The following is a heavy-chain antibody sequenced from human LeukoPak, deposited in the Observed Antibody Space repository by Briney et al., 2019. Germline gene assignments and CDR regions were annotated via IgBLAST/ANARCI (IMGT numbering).Heavy chain of an antibody. J-gene: IGHJ6*03. D-gene: IGHD3-10*01. CDR1: GFTFSSYG. Sequence: GRPLRLSCAASGFTFSSYGMHWVRQAPGKGLEWVAVIWYDGSNKYYADSVKGRFTISRDNSKNTLYLQMNSLRAEDTAVYYCAKSLKGRGYYYYYMDVWGKGTTVTVSS. CDR2: IWYDGSNK. CDR3: AKSLKGRGYYYYYMDV. V-gene: IGHV3-33*06.